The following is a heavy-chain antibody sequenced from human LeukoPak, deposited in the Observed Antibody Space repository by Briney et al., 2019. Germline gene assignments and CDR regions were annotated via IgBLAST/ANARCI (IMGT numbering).Heavy chain of an antibody. D-gene: IGHD3-16*02. Sequence: ASVKVSCKASGYTFTGYYMHWVRQAPGQGLEWMGRINPNSGGTNYAQKFQGRVTMTRDTSISTAYMELSRLRSDDTAVYYCARWAMEDYVWGSCRPDYYFDYWGQGTLVTVSS. J-gene: IGHJ4*02. CDR1: GYTFTGYY. CDR2: INPNSGGT. CDR3: ARWAMEDYVWGSCRPDYYFDY. V-gene: IGHV1-2*06.